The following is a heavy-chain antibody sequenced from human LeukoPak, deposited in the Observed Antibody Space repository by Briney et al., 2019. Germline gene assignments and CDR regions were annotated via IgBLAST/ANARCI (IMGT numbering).Heavy chain of an antibody. CDR2: IYYSGST. CDR3: ASVSGSYSGAFDI. D-gene: IGHD1-26*01. V-gene: IGHV4-30-4*08. Sequence: SESLSLTCTVSGGSISSGDYYWSWIRQPPGKGLEWIGYIYYSGSTYYNPSLKSRVTISVDTSKNQFSLKLSSVTAADTAVYYCASVSGSYSGAFDIWGQGTMVTVSS. CDR1: GGSISSGDYY. J-gene: IGHJ3*02.